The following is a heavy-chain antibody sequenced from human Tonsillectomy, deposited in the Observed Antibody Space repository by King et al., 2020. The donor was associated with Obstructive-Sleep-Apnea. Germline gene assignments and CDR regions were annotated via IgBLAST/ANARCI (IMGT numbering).Heavy chain of an antibody. D-gene: IGHD4-17*01. J-gene: IGHJ4*02. V-gene: IGHV1-2*02. Sequence: VQLVESGAEVKKPGASVKVSCKASGYTFADYHMYWVRQAPGQGLEWMGWINPNSGGTNYAQKFQGRVTMTRDTSISTAYMELSRLRSDDTAVYYCATVAVSTATFYLDYWGQGTLVTVSP. CDR1: GYTFADYH. CDR2: INPNSGGT. CDR3: ATVAVSTATFYLDY.